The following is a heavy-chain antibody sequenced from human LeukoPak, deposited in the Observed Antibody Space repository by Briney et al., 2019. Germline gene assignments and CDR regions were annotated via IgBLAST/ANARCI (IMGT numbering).Heavy chain of an antibody. D-gene: IGHD6-6*01. CDR1: GFSFSNFS. Sequence: PGGSLRLSCVASGFSFSNFSMHWLRQTPEKGLEWVSSISSDSNYVYNSHSMSGRATISRDNAKNSLFLQMTSLRAEDTAVYYCAKDPPTGLTKYSSHQDDYWGQGTLVTVSS. J-gene: IGHJ4*02. CDR2: ISSDSNYV. CDR3: AKDPPTGLTKYSSHQDDY. V-gene: IGHV3-21*04.